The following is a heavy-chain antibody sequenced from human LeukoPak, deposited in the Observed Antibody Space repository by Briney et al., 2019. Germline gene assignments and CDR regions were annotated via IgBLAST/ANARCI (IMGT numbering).Heavy chain of an antibody. CDR1: GYTFIGYY. J-gene: IGHJ4*02. Sequence: ASVKVSCKAAGYTFIGYYTHWVRQAPGQGLEWMGWIDPRSGGTKYAQKFQGRVTMTRDTSISTAYMELSSLRSDDTAVYYCARIGISGSYWDFDSWGQGTLVTVSS. D-gene: IGHD1-26*01. V-gene: IGHV1-2*02. CDR2: IDPRSGGT. CDR3: ARIGISGSYWDFDS.